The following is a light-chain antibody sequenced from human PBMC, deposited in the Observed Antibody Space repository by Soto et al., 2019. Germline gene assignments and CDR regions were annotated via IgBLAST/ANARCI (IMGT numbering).Light chain of an antibody. CDR1: YSDVGGDDF. J-gene: IGLJ1*01. CDR3: TSDTNPLYV. Sequence: QSALTQPASVSGSPGQSITISCTGSYSDVGGDDFVSWYQHHPGKAPKLIIYEVSYRPSGVSNRFSGSKSGNTASLTISGLQAEDEAYYYCTSDTNPLYVFGSGTKLTVL. V-gene: IGLV2-14*01. CDR2: EVS.